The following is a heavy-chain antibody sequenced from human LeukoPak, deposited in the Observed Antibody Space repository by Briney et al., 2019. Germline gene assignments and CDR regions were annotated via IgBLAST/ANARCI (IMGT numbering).Heavy chain of an antibody. CDR2: ISGSGGST. J-gene: IGHJ4*02. Sequence: GGSLRLSCAASGFTFSSYAMSWVRQAPGKGLEWVSAISGSGGSTYYADSVKGRFTTSRDNSKNTLYLQMNSLRAEDTAVYYCAKDINWNDGFDYWGQGTLVTVSS. CDR3: AKDINWNDGFDY. V-gene: IGHV3-23*01. D-gene: IGHD1-1*01. CDR1: GFTFSSYA.